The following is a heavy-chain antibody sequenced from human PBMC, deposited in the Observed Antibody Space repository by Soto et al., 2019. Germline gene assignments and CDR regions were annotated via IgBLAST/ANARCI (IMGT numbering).Heavy chain of an antibody. V-gene: IGHV3-33*01. J-gene: IGHJ6*02. CDR3: ARDWVSGHRNYGMDV. CDR2: IWYDGSNK. Sequence: QVQLVESGGGVVQPGRSLRLSCAASGFHFSSYRMHWVRQPPCKRLEWVAVIWYDGSNKYYADSVKGRLPISRDNTKNALDLQVNSLRGEDTAVYYCARDWVSGHRNYGMDVWGQGTTVTVSS. CDR1: GFHFSSYR. D-gene: IGHD6-19*01.